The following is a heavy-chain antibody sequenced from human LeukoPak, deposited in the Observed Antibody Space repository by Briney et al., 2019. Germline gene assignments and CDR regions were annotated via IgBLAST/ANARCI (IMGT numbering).Heavy chain of an antibody. D-gene: IGHD3-3*02. J-gene: IGHJ3*02. V-gene: IGHV1-18*01. CDR3: ARRESIFGVVIIGSDDAFDI. CDR1: GYTFTSYG. Sequence: ASVKVSCKASGYTFTSYGISWVRQAPGQGLEWMGWISAYNGNTNYAQKLQGRVTMTTDTSTSTAYMEPRSLRSDDTAVYYCARRESIFGVVIIGSDDAFDIWGQGTMVTVSS. CDR2: ISAYNGNT.